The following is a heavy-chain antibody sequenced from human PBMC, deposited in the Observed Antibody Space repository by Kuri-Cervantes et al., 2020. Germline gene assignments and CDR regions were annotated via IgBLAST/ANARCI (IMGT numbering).Heavy chain of an antibody. D-gene: IGHD3-22*01. V-gene: IGHV4-34*01. Sequence: ESLKISCAVYGGSFSGYYWSWIRQSPGKGLEWIGEINHVRSTNYNPSLKSRVSMSIDTSKNQFSLKLSSVTAADTAVYYCARGAMIADNDAFDIWGQGTMVTVSS. J-gene: IGHJ3*02. CDR1: GGSFSGYY. CDR3: ARGAMIADNDAFDI. CDR2: INHVRST.